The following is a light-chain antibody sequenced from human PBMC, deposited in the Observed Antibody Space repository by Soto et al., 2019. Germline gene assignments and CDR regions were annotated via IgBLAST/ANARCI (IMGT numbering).Light chain of an antibody. CDR1: QSVSSK. Sequence: EVVMTQSPATLSLSPGARAPLSCRASQSVSSKLAWYQQKPGQAPRLLIYDASSRATGIPDRFSGGGSGTDFTLTISRLEPEDFAVYYCQQFSSYPLTFGGGTKVDIK. V-gene: IGKV3-20*01. J-gene: IGKJ4*01. CDR3: QQFSSYPLT. CDR2: DAS.